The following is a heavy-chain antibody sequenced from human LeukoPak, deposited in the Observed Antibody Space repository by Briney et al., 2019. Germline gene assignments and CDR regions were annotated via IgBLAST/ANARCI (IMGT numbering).Heavy chain of an antibody. J-gene: IGHJ4*02. V-gene: IGHV5-51*01. CDR1: GYSFTSYW. D-gene: IGHD2-15*01. CDR2: IYPGDSDT. CDR3: ARHYCSGGSCYFQFDY. Sequence: GESLRISCKGSGYSFTSYWIGWVRQMPGKGLEWMGIIYPGDSDTRYSPSFQGQVTISADKSISTAYLQWSSLKASDTAMYYCARHYCSGGSCYFQFDYWGQGTLVTVSS.